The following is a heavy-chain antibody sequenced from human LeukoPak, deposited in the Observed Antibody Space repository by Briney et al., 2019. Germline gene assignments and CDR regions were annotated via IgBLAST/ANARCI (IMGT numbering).Heavy chain of an antibody. V-gene: IGHV3-53*01. J-gene: IGHJ4*02. D-gene: IGHD1-20*01. CDR2: IYRGGST. CDR3: AKSLTGTVDY. CDR1: GFTVSSNY. Sequence: GGSLRLSCAASGFTVSSNYMSWVRQAPGKGLEWVSVIYRGGSTYYSDSVKGRFTISRDNSKNTLYLQMNSLRAEDTAVCYCAKSLTGTVDYWGQGTLVTVSS.